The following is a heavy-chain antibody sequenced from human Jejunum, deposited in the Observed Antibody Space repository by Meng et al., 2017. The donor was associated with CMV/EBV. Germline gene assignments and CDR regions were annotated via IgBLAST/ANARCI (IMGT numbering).Heavy chain of an antibody. CDR2: VDPEDGKA. Sequence: KAYGYTFPEYYMQWVKQAPGKGLEWVGLVDPEDGKARYAEKFQGRVSITADMSTETAYMELSGLTSEDTAVYYCATDLHGNSNEGDPWGQGTLVTVSS. J-gene: IGHJ5*02. CDR1: GYTFPEYY. D-gene: IGHD5-12*01. CDR3: ATDLHGNSNEGDP. V-gene: IGHV1-69-2*01.